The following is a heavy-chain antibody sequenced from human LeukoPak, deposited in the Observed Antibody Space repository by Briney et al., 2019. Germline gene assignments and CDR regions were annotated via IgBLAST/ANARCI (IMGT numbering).Heavy chain of an antibody. CDR1: GFTFSSYW. J-gene: IGHJ5*02. Sequence: GGSLRLSCAASGFTFSSYWMSWVRQAPGKGREWVANIKQDGSEKYYVDSVKGRFTVSRDNAKNSLYLQMNSLRAEDTAVYYCARDDCSSISCYHNWFDPWGQGTLVTVSS. CDR3: ARDDCSSISCYHNWFDP. CDR2: IKQDGSEK. D-gene: IGHD2-2*01. V-gene: IGHV3-7*01.